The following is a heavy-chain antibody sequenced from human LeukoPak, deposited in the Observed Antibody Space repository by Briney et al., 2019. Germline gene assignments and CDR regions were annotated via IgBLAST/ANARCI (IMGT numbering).Heavy chain of an antibody. D-gene: IGHD6-13*01. CDR1: GFTFSSYW. CDR2: INEDGSRT. V-gene: IGHV3-74*01. J-gene: IGHJ4*02. CDR3: ARVDLSYSSHHIYY. Sequence: PGGSLRLSCAASGFTFSSYWMHWVRQAPGKGLGWVSHINEDGSRTDYADSVKGRFTMSRDNAKNTLYLQMNSLRAEDTAVYYCARVDLSYSSHHIYYWGQGTLVTVSS.